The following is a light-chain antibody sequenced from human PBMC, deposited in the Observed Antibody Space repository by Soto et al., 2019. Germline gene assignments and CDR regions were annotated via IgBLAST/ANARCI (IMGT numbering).Light chain of an antibody. CDR1: QSVSSN. CDR2: GAS. Sequence: EIVITHSPATLSVSPVERATLSCRASQSVSSNLAWYQQKPGQAPRLLIYGASTRATGIPARFSGSGSGTEFTLTISSLQSEDFAVYYCQQYDNWPLTFGGGTKVEFK. V-gene: IGKV3-15*01. J-gene: IGKJ4*01. CDR3: QQYDNWPLT.